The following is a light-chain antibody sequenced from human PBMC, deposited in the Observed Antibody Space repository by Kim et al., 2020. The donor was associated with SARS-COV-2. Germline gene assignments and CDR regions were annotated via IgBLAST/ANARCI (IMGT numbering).Light chain of an antibody. J-gene: IGLJ3*02. CDR3: NSRDSSGNHWV. CDR1: SLRSYY. Sequence: LGQTVRITCQGDSLRSYYASWDQQKPGQAPVLVIYGKNNRPSGIPDRFSGSSSGTTASLTITGAQAEDEADYYCNSRDSSGNHWVFGGGTQLTVL. V-gene: IGLV3-19*01. CDR2: GKN.